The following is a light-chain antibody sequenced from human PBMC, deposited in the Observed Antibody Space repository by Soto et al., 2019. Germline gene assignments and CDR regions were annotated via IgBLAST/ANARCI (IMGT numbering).Light chain of an antibody. CDR3: SSYTSSSTRY. J-gene: IGLJ1*01. CDR2: DVS. Sequence: QSVLTQPASVSGSPGQSITISCTGTSSDVGGYNCVSCYQQHPGKAPKLMIYDVSNRPSGVSNRFSGSKSGNTASLTISGLQAEDEADYYCSSYTSSSTRYFGTGTKLTVL. V-gene: IGLV2-14*01. CDR1: SSDVGGYNC.